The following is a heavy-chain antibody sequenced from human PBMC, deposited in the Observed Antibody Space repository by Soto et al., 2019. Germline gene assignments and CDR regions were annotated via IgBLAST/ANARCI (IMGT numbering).Heavy chain of an antibody. Sequence: ETLSLTCTVSGGSISSYYWSWIRQPPGKGLEWIGYIYYSGSTNYNPSLKSRVTISVDTSKNQFSLKLSSVTAADTAVYYCARDARSYRSSHGDDAFDIWGQGTMVTVSS. V-gene: IGHV4-59*01. CDR1: GGSISSYY. J-gene: IGHJ3*02. CDR2: IYYSGST. CDR3: ARDARSYRSSHGDDAFDI. D-gene: IGHD6-6*01.